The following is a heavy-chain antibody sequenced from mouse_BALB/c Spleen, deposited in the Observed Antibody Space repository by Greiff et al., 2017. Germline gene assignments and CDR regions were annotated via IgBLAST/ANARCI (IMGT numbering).Heavy chain of an antibody. CDR3: ARCGGSSYNYAMDY. CDR1: GFTFSSFG. CDR2: ISSGSSTI. Sequence: EVQLVESGGGLVQPGGSRKLSCAASGFTFSSFGMNWVRQAPEQGLEWVAYISSGSSTIYYADTVKGRFTISRDNPKNTLFLQMTSRRSEETAVYYCARCGGSSYNYAMDYWGQGTSVTVSA. D-gene: IGHD1-3*01. J-gene: IGHJ4*01. V-gene: IGHV5-17*02.